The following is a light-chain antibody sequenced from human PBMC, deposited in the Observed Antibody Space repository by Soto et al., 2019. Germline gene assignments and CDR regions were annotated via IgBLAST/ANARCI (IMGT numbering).Light chain of an antibody. CDR2: AAS. J-gene: IGKJ1*01. CDR1: QTIYNK. CDR3: QQYEYWRT. Sequence: VVMTQSPATLSVSPGDRATLSCRAGQTIYNKLAWYLQRPGQAPRLLIYAASTRATGVPARFSGSGSGTEFTLTISGLQSGDFGVYYCQQYEYWRTFGQGTNVDIK. V-gene: IGKV3-15*01.